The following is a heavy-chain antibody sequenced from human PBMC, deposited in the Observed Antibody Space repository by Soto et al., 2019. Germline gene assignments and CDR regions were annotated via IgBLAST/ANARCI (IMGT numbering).Heavy chain of an antibody. V-gene: IGHV4-59*01. D-gene: IGHD3-22*01. Sequence: TSETLSLTCTVSGGSISSYYWSWIRQPPGKGLEWIGYIYYSGSTNYNPSLKSRVTISVDTSKNQFSLKLSSVTAADTAVYYCARALHYHDAIGYPGYFQHWGQGTLVTVSS. J-gene: IGHJ1*01. CDR1: GGSISSYY. CDR3: ARALHYHDAIGYPGYFQH. CDR2: IYYSGST.